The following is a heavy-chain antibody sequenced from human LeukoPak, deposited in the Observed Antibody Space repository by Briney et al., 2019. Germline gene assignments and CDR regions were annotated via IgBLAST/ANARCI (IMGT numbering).Heavy chain of an antibody. Sequence: ASVEVSCKASGYTFTGYYMHWVRQAPGQGLEWMGWINPNSGGTNYAQKFQGRVTMTRDTSISTAYVELSRLRSDDTAVYYCARDGAAWIQLWLRYYYYMDVWGKGTTVTVSS. CDR3: ARDGAAWIQLWLRYYYYMDV. CDR1: GYTFTGYY. D-gene: IGHD5-18*01. J-gene: IGHJ6*03. CDR2: INPNSGGT. V-gene: IGHV1-2*02.